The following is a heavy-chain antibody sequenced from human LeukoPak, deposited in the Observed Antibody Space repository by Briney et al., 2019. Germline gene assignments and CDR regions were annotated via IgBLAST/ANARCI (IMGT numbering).Heavy chain of an antibody. J-gene: IGHJ4*02. CDR1: GFTVSSNY. CDR3: AREDGYSSSWYSDY. Sequence: GGSLRLSCAASGFTVSSNYMSWVRQPPGKGLEWVSVINSGGSTNYADSVKGRFTISRDNSKNTLYLQMSSLRAEDTAVYYCAREDGYSSSWYSDYWGQGTLVTVSS. D-gene: IGHD6-13*01. CDR2: INSGGST. V-gene: IGHV3-53*01.